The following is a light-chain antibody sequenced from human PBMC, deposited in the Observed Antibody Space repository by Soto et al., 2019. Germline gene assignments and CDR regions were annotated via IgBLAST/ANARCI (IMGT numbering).Light chain of an antibody. CDR3: QQCDSPPFS. CDR2: SAS. CDR1: QPISTNC. J-gene: IGKJ3*01. Sequence: DIVLTQSPGTLSLSPGERATLSCRASQPISTNCLVWYQVKSGRAPRVVIHSASVRATDIPDRFSGGGSGTDFHVSISRLQPEDVAVYYCQQCDSPPFSFGPGTTVDIK. V-gene: IGKV3-20*01.